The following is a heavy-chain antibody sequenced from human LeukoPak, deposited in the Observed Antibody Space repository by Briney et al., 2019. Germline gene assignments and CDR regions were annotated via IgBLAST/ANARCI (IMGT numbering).Heavy chain of an antibody. CDR3: ASDGGPFDH. V-gene: IGHV3-7*01. J-gene: IGHJ4*02. D-gene: IGHD3-16*01. CDR1: GIMFSGYW. Sequence: GGSLRLSCTASGIMFSGYWMSWVRQAPGKGLEWVANIKQHGTEKYYVDSVKGRFTISRDDAKKSVYLQMNSLRAEDTAVYYCASDGGPFDHWGQGTLVTVAS. CDR2: IKQHGTEK.